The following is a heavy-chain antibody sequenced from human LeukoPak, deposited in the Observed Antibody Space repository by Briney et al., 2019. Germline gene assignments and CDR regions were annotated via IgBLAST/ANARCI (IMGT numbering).Heavy chain of an antibody. CDR3: ARDLSYGSVPPFDY. Sequence: ASVKVSCKASGYTFTGYYMHWVRQAPGQGLEWMGWINPNSGGTNYAQKFQGRVTMTRDTSISTAYMELSRLRSDDTAVYYCARDLSYGSVPPFDYWGQGTLVTVSS. D-gene: IGHD3-10*01. CDR1: GYTFTGYY. V-gene: IGHV1-2*02. J-gene: IGHJ4*02. CDR2: INPNSGGT.